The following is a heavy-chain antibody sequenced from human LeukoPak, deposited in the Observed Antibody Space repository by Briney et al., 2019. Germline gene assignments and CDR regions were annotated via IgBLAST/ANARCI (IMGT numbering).Heavy chain of an antibody. J-gene: IGHJ4*02. CDR2: ISYDGSNK. CDR3: LSGPGH. Sequence: SGRSLRLSCAASGFTFSSYAMHWVRQAPGKGLEWVAVISYDGSNKYYADSVKGRFTISRDNAKNSLYLQMNILRAEDTAVFYCLSGPGHCGQGTLVTVSS. CDR1: GFTFSSYA. V-gene: IGHV3-30*07.